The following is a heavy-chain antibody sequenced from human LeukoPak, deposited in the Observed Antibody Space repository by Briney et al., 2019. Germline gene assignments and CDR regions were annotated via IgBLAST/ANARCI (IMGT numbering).Heavy chain of an antibody. D-gene: IGHD2-2*01. J-gene: IGHJ4*02. CDR3: TRAPHPRCSSSGCYLDY. Sequence: GGSLRLSRSTSGFTFGDYAMSWVRQAPGKGLEWVGCIQAKAYGGATKYAASVNGRFSISRDDSQSIANLQMNDLKTEDTAVYYCTRAPHPRCSSSGCYLDYWGQGTLVTVSS. CDR2: IQAKAYGGAT. V-gene: IGHV3-49*04. CDR1: GFTFGDYA.